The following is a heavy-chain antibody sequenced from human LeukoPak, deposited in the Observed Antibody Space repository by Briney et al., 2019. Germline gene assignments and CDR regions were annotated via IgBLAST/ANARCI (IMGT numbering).Heavy chain of an antibody. D-gene: IGHD2-15*01. V-gene: IGHV1-69*05. Sequence: GSSVKVSCKASGGTFSSYAISWVRQAPGQGLEWMGGIIPILGTANYAQKFQGRVTITTDESTSTAYMELSSLRSEDTAVYYCARVRIGDCSGGSCHFDYWGQGTLVTVSS. CDR2: IIPILGTA. CDR3: ARVRIGDCSGGSCHFDY. J-gene: IGHJ4*02. CDR1: GGTFSSYA.